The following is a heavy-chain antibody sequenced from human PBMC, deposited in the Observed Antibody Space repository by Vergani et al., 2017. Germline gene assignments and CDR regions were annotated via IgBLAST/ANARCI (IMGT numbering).Heavy chain of an antibody. CDR3: AREDSYYYDSSGYYTPSRYFDL. D-gene: IGHD3-22*01. V-gene: IGHV4-59*01. Sequence: QVQLQESGPGLVKPSETLSLTCTVSVGSISSYYWSWIRQPPGKGLEWIGYIYYSGSTNYNPSLKSRVTISVDTSKNQFSLKLSSVTAADTAVYYCAREDSYYYDSSGYYTPSRYFDLWGRGTLVTVSS. CDR2: IYYSGST. J-gene: IGHJ2*01. CDR1: VGSISSYY.